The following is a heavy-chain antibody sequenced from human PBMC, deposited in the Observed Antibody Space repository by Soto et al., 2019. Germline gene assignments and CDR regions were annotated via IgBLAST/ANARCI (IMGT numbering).Heavy chain of an antibody. V-gene: IGHV3-53*01. J-gene: IGHJ6*02. CDR2: IYSGGST. Sequence: GGSLRLSCAASGFTVSSKYMSWVRQAPGKGLVWVSVIYSGGSTYYADSVKGRFSISRDNSKNTLYLQMNSLRAEDTAVYYRARDPLIGYCSSTSCLHGMEVWGQGTTVTVSS. CDR1: GFTVSSKY. CDR3: ARDPLIGYCSSTSCLHGMEV. D-gene: IGHD2-2*01.